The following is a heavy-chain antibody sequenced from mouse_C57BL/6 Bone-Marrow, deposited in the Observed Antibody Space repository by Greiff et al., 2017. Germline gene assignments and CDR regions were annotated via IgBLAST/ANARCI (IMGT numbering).Heavy chain of an antibody. D-gene: IGHD2-12*01. V-gene: IGHV14-4*01. Sequence: VQLQQSGAELVRPGASVKLSCTASGFNIKDAYMHWVKQRPEQGLAWIGWIYPENGDTEYAPKFQGKATITADTSSNTAYLQLSSPTAEDTAFYYCTSECYDEWFEYWGQGTLVTVSA. J-gene: IGHJ3*01. CDR1: GFNIKDAY. CDR2: IYPENGDT. CDR3: TSECYDEWFEY.